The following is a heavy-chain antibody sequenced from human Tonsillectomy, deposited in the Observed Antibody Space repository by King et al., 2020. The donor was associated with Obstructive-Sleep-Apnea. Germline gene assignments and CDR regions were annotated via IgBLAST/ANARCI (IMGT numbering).Heavy chain of an antibody. J-gene: IGHJ4*02. Sequence: VQLQQWGAGLLKPSETLSLTCVVYGVSFSDYYWSWIRQPPGKGLEWIGEINHSGGTNYKTSLKSRVIMSVDTSKNQFSLKMRSVTAADTAVYYCARGPSTVTHDFDYRGQGTLVTVSS. CDR2: INHSGGT. CDR1: GVSFSDYY. D-gene: IGHD4-17*01. CDR3: ARGPSTVTHDFDY. V-gene: IGHV4-34*01.